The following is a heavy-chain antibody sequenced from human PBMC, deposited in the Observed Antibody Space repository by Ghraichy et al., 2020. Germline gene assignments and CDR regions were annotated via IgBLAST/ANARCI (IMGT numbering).Heavy chain of an antibody. CDR2: IIPIFCTA. D-gene: IGHD6-6*01. Sequence: SVKVSCKASGGTFSSYAISWVRQAPGQGLEWMGGIIPIFCTANYAQKFQGRVTITADESTSTAYMELSSLRSEDTAVYYCARGRGAARPTQSYYYYMDVWGKGTTVTVSS. J-gene: IGHJ6*03. V-gene: IGHV1-69*13. CDR3: ARGRGAARPTQSYYYYMDV. CDR1: GGTFSSYA.